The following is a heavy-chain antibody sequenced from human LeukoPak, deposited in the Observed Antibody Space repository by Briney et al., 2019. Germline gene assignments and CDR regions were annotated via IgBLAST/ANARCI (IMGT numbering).Heavy chain of an antibody. J-gene: IGHJ5*02. CDR2: MNTNSGNT. CDR3: ARGGDIAVVPSAMVGP. CDR1: GYTFTSYD. D-gene: IGHD2-2*01. V-gene: IGHV1-8*01. Sequence: ASVKVSCKASGYTFTSYDIDWVRQATGQGLEWMGWMNTNSGNTGHAQKFQGRLPMTRDTSTNTAYMELSSLRSEDTAAYYSARGGDIAVVPSAMVGPWGQGTLVTVSS.